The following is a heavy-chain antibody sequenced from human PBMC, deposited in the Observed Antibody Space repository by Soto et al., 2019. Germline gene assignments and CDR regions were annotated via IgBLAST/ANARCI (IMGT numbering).Heavy chain of an antibody. CDR3: ATARIAAAGDDAFDI. V-gene: IGHV1-69*01. D-gene: IGHD6-13*01. CDR2: IIPIYGTP. J-gene: IGHJ3*02. Sequence: QVQLVQSGAEVKKPGSSVKVSCKASGGTFSSYAISWVRQAPGQGLEWMGGIIPIYGTPNYAQKFQGRVTITADASTTTAYMELSSLRSEDTAVYYCATARIAAAGDDAFDIWGQGTMVTVSS. CDR1: GGTFSSYA.